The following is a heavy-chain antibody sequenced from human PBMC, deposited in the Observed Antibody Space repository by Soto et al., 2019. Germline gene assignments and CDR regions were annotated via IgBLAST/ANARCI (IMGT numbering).Heavy chain of an antibody. CDR2: IYWDDDK. D-gene: IGHD3-10*01. J-gene: IGHJ4*02. Sequence: QITLKESGPTLVKPTQTLTLTCTFSGFSLNTSGVGVGWIRQPPGKALEWLALIYWDDDKRYSPSLKSRLTITKDTSKNQVVLTMTNMDPVDTATYYCAHSRYYGSGGAKFDYWGQGTLVTVSS. CDR1: GFSLNTSGVG. CDR3: AHSRYYGSGGAKFDY. V-gene: IGHV2-5*02.